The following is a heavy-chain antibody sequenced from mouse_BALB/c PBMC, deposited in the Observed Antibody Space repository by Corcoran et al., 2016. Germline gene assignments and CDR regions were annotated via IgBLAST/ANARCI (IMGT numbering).Heavy chain of an antibody. J-gene: IGHJ2*01. CDR2: IYWDDDK. CDR1: GFSLSTSGMG. V-gene: IGHV8-12*01. CDR3: ARRGGWDADFDY. Sequence: QVTLKESGPGILQPSQTLSLTCSFSGFSLSTSGMGVSWIRQPSGKGLEWLAHIYWDDDKRYNPSLKSRLTISKYTSRNQVFLKITSVDTADTATYYCARRGGWDADFDYWGQGTTLTVSS. D-gene: IGHD4-1*01.